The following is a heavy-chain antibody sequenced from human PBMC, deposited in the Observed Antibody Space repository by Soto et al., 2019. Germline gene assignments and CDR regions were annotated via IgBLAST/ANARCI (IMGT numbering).Heavy chain of an antibody. D-gene: IGHD3-22*01. CDR1: GDSIGSDDYY. V-gene: IGHV4-30-4*01. CDR3: ARQIMIVVVSRSWFDP. CDR2: IYYNGNT. Sequence: TLSLTCTVSGDSIGSDDYYWSWIRQPPGKGLEWIGYIYYNGNTYYNPSLKSRLTMSIDTSKNQFSLKLSSVTAADTAVYYCARQIMIVVVSRSWFDPWGQGTLVTVSS. J-gene: IGHJ5*02.